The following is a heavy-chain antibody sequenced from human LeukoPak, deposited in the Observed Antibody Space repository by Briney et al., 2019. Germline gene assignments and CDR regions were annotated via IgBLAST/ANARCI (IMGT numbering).Heavy chain of an antibody. CDR3: AKGDIRYFDWLLDADAFDI. Sequence: PGGSLRLSCAASGFTFSSYGMHWVRQAPGKGLEWVAFIRYDGSNKYYADSVKGRFTISRDNSKNTLYLQMNSLRAEDTAVYYCAKGDIRYFDWLLDADAFDIWGQGTMVTVSS. CDR2: IRYDGSNK. CDR1: GFTFSSYG. V-gene: IGHV3-30*02. J-gene: IGHJ3*02. D-gene: IGHD3-9*01.